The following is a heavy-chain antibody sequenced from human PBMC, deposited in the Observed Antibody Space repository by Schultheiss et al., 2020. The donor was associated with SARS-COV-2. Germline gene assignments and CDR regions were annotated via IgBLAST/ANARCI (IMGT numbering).Heavy chain of an antibody. CDR2: IKQDGSEK. CDR3: VKGTYQLLLDRFDY. D-gene: IGHD2-2*01. V-gene: IGHV3-7*02. Sequence: GESLKISCAASGFTFSSYWMSWVRQAPGKGLEWVANIKQDGSEKYYVDSVKGRFTISRDNSKNTLYLQMNSLRAEDTAVYYCVKGTYQLLLDRFDYWGQGTLVTVSS. J-gene: IGHJ4*02. CDR1: GFTFSSYW.